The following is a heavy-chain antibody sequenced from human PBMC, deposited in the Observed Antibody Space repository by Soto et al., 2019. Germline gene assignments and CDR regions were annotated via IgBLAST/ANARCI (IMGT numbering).Heavy chain of an antibody. V-gene: IGHV3-9*01. Sequence: GGSLRLSCAASGFTLDDYAMHWVRQAPGKGLEWVSGISWNSGSIGYADSVKGRFTISRDNAKNSLYLQMNSLRAEDTALYYCAKAQISIAAAGHYFDYWGQGTLVTVSS. D-gene: IGHD6-13*01. CDR2: ISWNSGSI. J-gene: IGHJ4*02. CDR3: AKAQISIAAAGHYFDY. CDR1: GFTLDDYA.